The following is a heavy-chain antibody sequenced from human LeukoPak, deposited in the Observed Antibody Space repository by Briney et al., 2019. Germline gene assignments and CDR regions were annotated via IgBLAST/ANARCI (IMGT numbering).Heavy chain of an antibody. CDR1: GFTFDDYA. Sequence: GGSLRLSCAASGFTFDDYAMHWVRQAPGKGLEWVSGISWNSGSIGYADSVKGRFTISRDNAKNSLYLQMNSLRAEDMALCYCAKGFYGDYVSGFDYWGQGTLVTVSS. CDR3: AKGFYGDYVSGFDY. CDR2: ISWNSGSI. D-gene: IGHD4-17*01. V-gene: IGHV3-9*03. J-gene: IGHJ4*02.